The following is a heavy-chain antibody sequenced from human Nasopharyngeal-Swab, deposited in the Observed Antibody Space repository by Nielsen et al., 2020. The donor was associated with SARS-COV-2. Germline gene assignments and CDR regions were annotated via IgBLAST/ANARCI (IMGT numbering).Heavy chain of an antibody. D-gene: IGHD2-15*01. J-gene: IGHJ5*02. CDR1: GYTFTTYD. V-gene: IGHV1-18*04. CDR3: ATSPPMVVAGIWFDP. Sequence: ASVKVSCKASGYTFTTYDITWVRQAPGQGLEWMGWSSPTNGNTNYALNFQGRVTMTEDTSTDTAYMELSSLRSEDTAVYYCATSPPMVVAGIWFDPWGQGTLVTVSS. CDR2: SSPTNGNT.